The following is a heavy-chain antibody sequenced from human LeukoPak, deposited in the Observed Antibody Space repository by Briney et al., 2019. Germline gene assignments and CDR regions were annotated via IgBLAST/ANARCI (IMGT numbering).Heavy chain of an antibody. Sequence: TGGSLRLSCAASGFTFSSHGMHWVRQAPGKGLEWVAVISYDGSNKYYADSVKGRFTISRDNSKNTLYLQMNSLRAEDTAVYYCAKDGTYYDSSGYFYWGQGTLVTVSS. CDR3: AKDGTYYDSSGYFY. CDR1: GFTFSSHG. J-gene: IGHJ4*02. V-gene: IGHV3-30*18. CDR2: ISYDGSNK. D-gene: IGHD3-22*01.